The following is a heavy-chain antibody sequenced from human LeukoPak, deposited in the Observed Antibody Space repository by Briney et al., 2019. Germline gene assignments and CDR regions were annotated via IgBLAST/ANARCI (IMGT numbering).Heavy chain of an antibody. V-gene: IGHV4-59*11. CDR1: GGSISSHY. CDR3: ARVQKRQQLVDY. D-gene: IGHD6-13*01. CDR2: IYYSGST. J-gene: IGHJ4*02. Sequence: PSETLSLTCTVSGGSISSHYWSWIRQPPGKGLEWIGSIYYSGSTYYNPSLKSRVTISVDTSKNQFSLKLSSVTAADTAVYYCARVQKRQQLVDYWGQGTLVAVSS.